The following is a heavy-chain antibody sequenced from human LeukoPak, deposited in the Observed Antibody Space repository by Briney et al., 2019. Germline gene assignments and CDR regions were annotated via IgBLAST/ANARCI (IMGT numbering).Heavy chain of an antibody. V-gene: IGHV1-69*02. Sequence: GASVKVSCKASGGTFSSYTISWVRQAPGQGLEWMGRIIPIFGIANYAQKFQGRVTITADKSTSTAYMELSSLRSEDTAVYYCARGSNYDYYYMDVWGKGTTVTVSS. J-gene: IGHJ6*03. CDR1: GGTFSSYT. D-gene: IGHD4-11*01. CDR3: ARGSNYDYYYMDV. CDR2: IIPIFGIA.